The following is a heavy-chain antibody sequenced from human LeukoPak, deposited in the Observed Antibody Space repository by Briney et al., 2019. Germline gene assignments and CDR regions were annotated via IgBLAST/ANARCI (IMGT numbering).Heavy chain of an antibody. V-gene: IGHV1-8*01. CDR1: GFTFTRYD. D-gene: IGHD3-10*01. Sequence: GASVKVSCKASGFTFTRYDINWVRQATGQGLEWMGWMNPNNGNTGYAQTFQGRVTMTRDTFTSTAYMELRSLTSEDTAVYYCVRDGEGLAISVNYWFDLWGQGTLVTVPS. J-gene: IGHJ5*02. CDR2: MNPNNGNT. CDR3: VRDGEGLAISVNYWFDL.